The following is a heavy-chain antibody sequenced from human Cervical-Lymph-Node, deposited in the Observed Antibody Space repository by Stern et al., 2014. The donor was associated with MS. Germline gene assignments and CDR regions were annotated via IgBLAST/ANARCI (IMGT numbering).Heavy chain of an antibody. J-gene: IGHJ3*01. V-gene: IGHV1-69*09. D-gene: IGHD5-24*01. CDR2: IMPVFGVP. CDR3: AREGGDFGQLQFVLDI. CDR1: GGSFGNPA. Sequence: QVQLVQSGAEVKRPGSSVKVSCKASGGSFGNPAISWVRQVPGQGLEWVGSIMPVFGVPNTAQRLEGRVTFTADKSTATAYMELNSLKYEDTAVYYCAREGGDFGQLQFVLDIWGQGTLITVSA.